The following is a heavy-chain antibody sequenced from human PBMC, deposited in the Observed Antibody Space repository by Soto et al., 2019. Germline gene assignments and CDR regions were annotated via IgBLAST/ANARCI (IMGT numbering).Heavy chain of an antibody. D-gene: IGHD3-22*01. V-gene: IGHV4-30-4*01. Sequence: SETLSLTCTVSGGSISSGDYYWSWIRRPPGKGLEWIGYIYYSGSTYYNPSLKSRVTISVGTSKNQFSLKLSSVTAADTAVYYCASGSLYDSSGYYGGYFDYWGQGTLVTVSS. CDR2: IYYSGST. CDR3: ASGSLYDSSGYYGGYFDY. J-gene: IGHJ4*02. CDR1: GGSISSGDYY.